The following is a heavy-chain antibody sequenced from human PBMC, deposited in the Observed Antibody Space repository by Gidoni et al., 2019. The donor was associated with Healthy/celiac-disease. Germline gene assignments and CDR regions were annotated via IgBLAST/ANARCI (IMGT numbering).Heavy chain of an antibody. CDR2: INAGNGNT. V-gene: IGHV1-3*01. CDR1: GYTFTSYA. CDR3: ARGELWFGELLLD. Sequence: QVQLVQSGAEVKKPGASVKVSCKVSGYTFTSYAMHWVRQAPGQRLEWMGWINAGNGNTKYSQKFQGRGTITRDTSASTAYMELSSLISEDTAVYYCARGELWFGELLLDWGQGTLVTVSS. D-gene: IGHD3-10*01. J-gene: IGHJ4*02.